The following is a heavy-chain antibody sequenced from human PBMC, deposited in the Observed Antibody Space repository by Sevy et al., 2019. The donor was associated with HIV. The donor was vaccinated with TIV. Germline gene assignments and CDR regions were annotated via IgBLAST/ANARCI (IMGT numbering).Heavy chain of an antibody. J-gene: IGHJ5*02. CDR1: GYTFSDQY. CDR3: ARDHGSPRESLTITNRFDP. D-gene: IGHD2-8*01. CDR2: INPSSGGT. V-gene: IGHV1-2*06. Sequence: ASVKVSCKASGYTFSDQYMSWVRQAPGLGLEWMGRINPSSGGTNYAQKFQGRVTMTSDTSISTVYMELRRLRSDDTAVYYCARDHGSPRESLTITNRFDPWGQGTLVTVSS.